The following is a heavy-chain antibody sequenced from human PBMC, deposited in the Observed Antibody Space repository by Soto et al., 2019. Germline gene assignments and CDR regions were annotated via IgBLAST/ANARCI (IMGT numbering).Heavy chain of an antibody. CDR2: IIPIFGTA. CDR3: ARSGTPITMVRGVIDHYYGMDV. CDR1: GGTFSSYA. D-gene: IGHD3-10*01. V-gene: IGHV1-69*13. J-gene: IGHJ6*02. Sequence: VKVSCKASGGTFSSYAISWVRQAPGQGLEWMGGIIPIFGTANYAQKFQGRVTITADESTSTAYMELSSLRSEDTAVYYCARSGTPITMVRGVIDHYYGMDVWGQGTTVTVSS.